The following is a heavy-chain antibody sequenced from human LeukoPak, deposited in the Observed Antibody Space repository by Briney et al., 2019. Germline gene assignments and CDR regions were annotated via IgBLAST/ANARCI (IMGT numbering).Heavy chain of an antibody. D-gene: IGHD3-9*01. CDR2: IYPGDSDT. J-gene: IGHJ4*02. CDR1: GYSFTSYW. CDR3: ARIGSHYDILTGYYPTYYFDY. Sequence: GESLKISCKGSGYSFTSYWIGWVRQMPGKGLEWMGIIYPGDSDTRYSPSFQGQVTISADKSISTAYLQWSSLKASDTAMYYCARIGSHYDILTGYYPTYYFDYWGQGTLVTVSS. V-gene: IGHV5-51*01.